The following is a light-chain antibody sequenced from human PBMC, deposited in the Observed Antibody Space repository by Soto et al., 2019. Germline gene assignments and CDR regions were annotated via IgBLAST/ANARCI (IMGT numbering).Light chain of an antibody. V-gene: IGLV2-14*01. Sequence: QSALAQPASVSGSPGQSITISCTGTSSDVRDYNYVSWYQQHPGKAPKLMIYDVSYRPSGVSTRFSGSKSAKTASLTISGLQAEDEADYFCSSYTSSSTPFVFGTGTKLTVL. CDR3: SSYTSSSTPFV. CDR1: SSDVRDYNY. J-gene: IGLJ1*01. CDR2: DVS.